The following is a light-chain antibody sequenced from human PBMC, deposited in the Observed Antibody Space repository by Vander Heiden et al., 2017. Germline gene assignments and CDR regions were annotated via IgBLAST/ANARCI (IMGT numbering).Light chain of an antibody. CDR1: QSISSW. J-gene: IGKJ1*01. Sequence: DIQLNQSPSTLSASVGDRVTITCRASQSISSWLAWYQEKPGKAPKPLIYKASSLESGVPSRFSGSGSGTEFTLTISSLQPDDFATYYCQQENSFSWTFGQGTKVEIK. V-gene: IGKV1-5*03. CDR2: KAS. CDR3: QQENSFSWT.